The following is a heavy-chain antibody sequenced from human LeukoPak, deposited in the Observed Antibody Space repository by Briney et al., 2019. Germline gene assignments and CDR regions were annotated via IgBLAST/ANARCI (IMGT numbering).Heavy chain of an antibody. CDR1: DGSVSSGSYY. CDR3: ARDRHYYYYMDV. Sequence: SETLSLTCTVSDGSVSSGSYYWSWIRQPPGKGLEWIGYSYYFGSTNYNPSLTSRVTISVDTSKNQFSLKLTSVTAADTAVYYCARDRHYYYYMDVWGKGTTVTVSS. CDR2: SYYFGST. D-gene: IGHD6-6*01. V-gene: IGHV4-61*01. J-gene: IGHJ6*03.